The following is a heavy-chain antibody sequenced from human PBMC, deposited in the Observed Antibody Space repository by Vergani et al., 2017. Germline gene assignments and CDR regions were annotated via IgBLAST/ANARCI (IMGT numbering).Heavy chain of an antibody. J-gene: IGHJ6*03. CDR1: GYSFSDYY. V-gene: IGHV1-2*02. CDR3: VRIGGEKKNKYYYMTS. Sequence: QAQLVQSGAEVKKPGASVKVSCQASGYSFSDYYMHWVRQAPGQGLEWMGWINPQSGDTNYAQKFQGRVTMTRDTSIRTVYMELSSLTSDDTAVYFCVRIGGEKKNKYYYMTSGAQGPRSPSP. D-gene: IGHD1-26*01. CDR2: INPQSGDT.